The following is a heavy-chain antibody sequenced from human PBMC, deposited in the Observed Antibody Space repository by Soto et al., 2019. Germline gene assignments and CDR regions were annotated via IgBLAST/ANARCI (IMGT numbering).Heavy chain of an antibody. CDR2: ISAYNGNT. CDR1: GYTFTSYG. CDR3: ARGRTAARRHYYGMDV. D-gene: IGHD6-6*01. J-gene: IGHJ6*02. V-gene: IGHV1-18*04. Sequence: ASVKVSCKASGYTFTSYGISWVRQAPGQGLEWMGWISAYNGNTNYAQKLQGRVTMATDTSTSTAYMELRSLRSDDTAVYYCARGRTAARRHYYGMDVWGQGTTVTVSS.